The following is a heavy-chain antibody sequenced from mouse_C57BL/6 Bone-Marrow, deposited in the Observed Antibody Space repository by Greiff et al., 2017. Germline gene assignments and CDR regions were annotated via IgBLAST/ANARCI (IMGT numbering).Heavy chain of an antibody. CDR1: GFTFSDYG. CDR3: AVYYYGSRRYFDV. Sequence: EVQVVESGGGLVKPGGSLKLSCAASGFTFSDYGMHWVRQAPEKGLEWVAYISSGSSTIYYADTVKGRFTISRDNAKHTLFLQMTSLRSEDTAMYYCAVYYYGSRRYFDVWGTGTTVTVSS. CDR2: ISSGSSTI. J-gene: IGHJ1*03. D-gene: IGHD1-1*01. V-gene: IGHV5-17*01.